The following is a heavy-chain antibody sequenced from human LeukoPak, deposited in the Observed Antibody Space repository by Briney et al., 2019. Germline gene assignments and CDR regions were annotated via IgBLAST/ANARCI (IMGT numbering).Heavy chain of an antibody. D-gene: IGHD5-12*01. V-gene: IGHV3-74*03. CDR1: GFTFSSYW. CDR2: INSDGSSI. J-gene: IGHJ4*02. Sequence: GGSLRLSRAASGFTFSSYWMRWVRQAPGKGLVWVSRINSDGSSITYADSVKGRFTISRDNAKNTLYLQMNSLRVEDTAVYYCAREGRVSGYDFDCWGQGTLVTVSS. CDR3: AREGRVSGYDFDC.